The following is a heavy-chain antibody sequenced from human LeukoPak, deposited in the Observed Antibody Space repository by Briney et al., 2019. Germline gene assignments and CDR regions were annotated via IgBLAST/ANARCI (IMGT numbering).Heavy chain of an antibody. D-gene: IGHD4-17*01. J-gene: IGHJ4*02. CDR3: ARAGAAVTMFLDY. CDR1: GYTFSDFG. CDR2: IGAYNGNT. V-gene: IGHV1-18*01. Sequence: ASVKVSCKASGYTFSDFGITWVRQAPGQGVEWMGWIGAYNGNTNYAQKLQGRVTMTTDTSTSTAYMELRSLRSDDTAVYYCARAGAAVTMFLDYWGQGTLVTVSS.